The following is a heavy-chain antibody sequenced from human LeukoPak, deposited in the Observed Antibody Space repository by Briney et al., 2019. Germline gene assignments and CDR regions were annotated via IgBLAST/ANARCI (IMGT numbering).Heavy chain of an antibody. Sequence: SETLSLTCTVSGGSISSSGYYWGWIRQPPGKGLEWIGSIYYSGSTYYNPSLKNRVTISVDTSKNQFSLKLSSVTAADTAVYYCARDVSGLSHFDYWGQGTLVTVSS. CDR2: IYYSGST. D-gene: IGHD3-10*01. CDR1: GGSISSSGYY. J-gene: IGHJ4*02. V-gene: IGHV4-39*07. CDR3: ARDVSGLSHFDY.